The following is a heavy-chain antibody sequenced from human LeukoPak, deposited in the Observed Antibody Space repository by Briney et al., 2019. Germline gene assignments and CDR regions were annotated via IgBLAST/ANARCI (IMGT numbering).Heavy chain of an antibody. CDR1: GFTFDDYA. V-gene: IGHV3-9*01. Sequence: HPGRSLRLSCAASGFTFDDYAMHWVRQAPGKGLEWVSGISWNSGSIGYADSVKGRFTISRDNAKNSLYLQMNSLRAEDTALYYCAKDIGAYYYGSGSYLGYWGQGTLVTVSS. CDR3: AKDIGAYYYGSGSYLGY. J-gene: IGHJ4*02. CDR2: ISWNSGSI. D-gene: IGHD3-10*01.